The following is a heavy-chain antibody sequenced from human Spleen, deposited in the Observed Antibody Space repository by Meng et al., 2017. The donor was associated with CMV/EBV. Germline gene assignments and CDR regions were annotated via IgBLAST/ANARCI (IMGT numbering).Heavy chain of an antibody. CDR3: ARESLGGAEWLVRGYFDL. CDR1: GFAFSTYA. D-gene: IGHD6-19*01. Sequence: GGSLRLSCAASGFAFSTYAMSWVRQAPGKGLEWVSYISSSGSTIYYADSVKGRFTISRDNAKNSLYLQMNSLRAEDTAVYYCARESLGGAEWLVRGYFDLWGRGTLVTVSS. J-gene: IGHJ2*01. V-gene: IGHV3-48*03. CDR2: ISSSGSTI.